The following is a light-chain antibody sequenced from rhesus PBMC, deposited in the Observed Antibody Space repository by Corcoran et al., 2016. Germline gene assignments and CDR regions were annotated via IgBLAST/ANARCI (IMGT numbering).Light chain of an antibody. CDR1: ENVNNY. CDR3: QHGYGTPYS. V-gene: IGKV1-74*01. Sequence: DIQMTQSPSSLSASVGDRVTITCRASENVNNYLNWYQKKPGKAPKLLIYKASTLQSGVPSRFSGSGSGTDYPFTINSLQPEDVATYYCQHGYGTPYSFGQGTKVEIK. J-gene: IGKJ2*01. CDR2: KAS.